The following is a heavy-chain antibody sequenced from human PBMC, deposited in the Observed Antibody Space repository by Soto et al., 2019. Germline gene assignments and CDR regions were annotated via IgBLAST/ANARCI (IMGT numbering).Heavy chain of an antibody. V-gene: IGHV1-69*13. CDR1: GGTFSSYA. CDR3: ARADLFGVVIIPQPFDY. J-gene: IGHJ4*02. D-gene: IGHD3-3*01. Sequence: ASVKVSCKASGGTFSSYAISWVRQAPGQGLEWMGGIIPIFGTANYAQKFQGRVTITADESTSTAYMELSSLRSEDTAVYYCARADLFGVVIIPQPFDYWGQGTLVTVSS. CDR2: IIPIFGTA.